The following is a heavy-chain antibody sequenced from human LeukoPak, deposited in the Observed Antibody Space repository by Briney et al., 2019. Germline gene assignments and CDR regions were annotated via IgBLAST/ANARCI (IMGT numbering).Heavy chain of an antibody. CDR1: GFTFSSCG. CDR3: AKGVTYSFDY. D-gene: IGHD4-11*01. Sequence: AGGSLRLSCAASGFTFSSCGMHWVRQAPGQGLEWVAFIRLDGSNKYYADSVKGRFTISRDNSKNTLYLQMNSLRAEDTSVYYCAKGVTYSFDYWGQGTLVTVSS. V-gene: IGHV3-30*02. J-gene: IGHJ4*02. CDR2: IRLDGSNK.